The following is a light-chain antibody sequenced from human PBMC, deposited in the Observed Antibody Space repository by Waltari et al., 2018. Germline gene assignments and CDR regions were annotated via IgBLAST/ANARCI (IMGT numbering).Light chain of an antibody. V-gene: IGKV3-15*01. Sequence: EIVLTQSPATLSLSPGERATLSCRASRSVSSSLAWYQQKPGQAPRLLIYGASSRATGIPDRFSGSGSGTDFTLTISSLEPEDFAVYYCQQYSNWPLTFGGGTKVEIK. CDR3: QQYSNWPLT. CDR2: GAS. J-gene: IGKJ4*01. CDR1: RSVSSS.